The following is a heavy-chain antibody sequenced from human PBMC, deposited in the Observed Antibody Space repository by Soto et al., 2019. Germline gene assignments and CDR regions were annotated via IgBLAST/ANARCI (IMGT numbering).Heavy chain of an antibody. D-gene: IGHD2-15*01. V-gene: IGHV4-31*03. J-gene: IGHJ6*03. Sequence: KPSETLSLTCTVSGGSISSGGYYWSWIRQHPGKGLEWIGYIYYSGSTYYNPSLKSRVTISVDTSKNQFSLKLSSVTAAATAVYYCARDQKVVVAATRYYYYYYMDVWGKGTTVTVSS. CDR1: GGSISSGGYY. CDR2: IYYSGST. CDR3: ARDQKVVVAATRYYYYYYMDV.